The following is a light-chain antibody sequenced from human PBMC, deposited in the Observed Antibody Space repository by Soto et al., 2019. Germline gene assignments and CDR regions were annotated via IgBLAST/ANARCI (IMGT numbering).Light chain of an antibody. CDR2: GPG. CDR3: QQYNNWPPGT. J-gene: IGKJ1*01. CDR1: QSVSNN. Sequence: EIVMTQSPGTLSVSPGDRVTLSCRASQSVSNNLAWYQQKPGQAPRLLIYGPGTRAPGIPVRFSGSGSETEFTLTISSLQSEDVGVYYCQQYNNWPPGTFGQGTKVEIK. V-gene: IGKV3-15*01.